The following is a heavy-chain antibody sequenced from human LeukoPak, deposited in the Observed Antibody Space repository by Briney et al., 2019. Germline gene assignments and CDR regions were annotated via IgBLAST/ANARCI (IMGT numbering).Heavy chain of an antibody. D-gene: IGHD4-23*01. Sequence: PSETLSLTCTVSGGSFSSYYWSWIRQSPGKGLEWIGKIYYSGNTNYNPSLKSRVTMSVDTSKNQFSLKLTSVTAADTAVYFCARGSGGRSDYWGQGTLVTVSS. J-gene: IGHJ4*02. CDR3: ARGSGGRSDY. CDR2: IYYSGNT. V-gene: IGHV4-59*01. CDR1: GGSFSSYY.